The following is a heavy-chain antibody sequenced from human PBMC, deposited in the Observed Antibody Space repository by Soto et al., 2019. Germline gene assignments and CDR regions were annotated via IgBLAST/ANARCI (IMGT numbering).Heavy chain of an antibody. D-gene: IGHD2-2*01. Sequence: GASVKVSCKASGYTFTSYGISWVRQAPGQGLEWMGWISAYNGKASYAQKLQGRVTITADKSTSTAYMELSSLRSDDTAVYYCAREDRDRETGLVPAAIDGMDVWGQGTTVTVSS. CDR3: AREDRDRETGLVPAAIDGMDV. V-gene: IGHV1-18*01. J-gene: IGHJ6*02. CDR1: GYTFTSYG. CDR2: ISAYNGKA.